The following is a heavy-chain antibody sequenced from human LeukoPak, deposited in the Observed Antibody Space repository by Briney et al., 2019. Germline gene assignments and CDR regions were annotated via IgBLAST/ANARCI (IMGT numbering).Heavy chain of an antibody. CDR1: GDSISSGDYY. V-gene: IGHV4-61*02. J-gene: IGHJ6*03. Sequence: SETLSLTCTVSGDSISSGDYYWSWIRQPAGKGLEWIGRISSSGSTNYNPSLKSRVTISVDTSKNQFSLKLSSVTAADTAVYYCARSDSCSGGSCYLDYYYYYMDVWGKGTTVTISS. CDR3: ARSDSCSGGSCYLDYYYYYMDV. CDR2: ISSSGST. D-gene: IGHD2-15*01.